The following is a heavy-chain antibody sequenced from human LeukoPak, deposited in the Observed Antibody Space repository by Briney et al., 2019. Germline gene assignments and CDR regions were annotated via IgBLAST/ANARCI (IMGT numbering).Heavy chain of an antibody. CDR2: IIPIFGTA. J-gene: IGHJ4*02. D-gene: IGHD3-3*02. V-gene: IGHV1-69*13. CDR3: ARDLIFGVADSDY. CDR1: GGTFSSYA. Sequence: ASVKVSCKASGGTFSSYAISWVRQAPAQGIEWMGGIIPIFGTANYAQKFQGRVTITADESTSTAYMELSSLRSEDTAVYYCARDLIFGVADSDYWGQGTLVTVSS.